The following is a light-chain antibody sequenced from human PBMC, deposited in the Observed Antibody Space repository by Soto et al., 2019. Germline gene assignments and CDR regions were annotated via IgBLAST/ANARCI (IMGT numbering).Light chain of an antibody. Sequence: DIVMTQSPDSLAVSLGERATINCMSSQSVLYSSNNKNYLAWYQQKPGQPPKLLIYWASTRESGVPDRFSGSGYGTEFTLTISSLAAEDVAVYYCQQYYSTPRTFGQGTKVEIK. CDR1: QSVLYSSNNKNY. J-gene: IGKJ1*01. V-gene: IGKV4-1*01. CDR3: QQYYSTPRT. CDR2: WAS.